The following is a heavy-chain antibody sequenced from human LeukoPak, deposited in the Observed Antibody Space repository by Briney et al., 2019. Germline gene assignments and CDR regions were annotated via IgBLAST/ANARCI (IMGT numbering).Heavy chain of an antibody. Sequence: AETLSLTCTVSGDFISPYYWSWIRQPAGKELEWIGRIYPSGGTNYNPSLKSRLTMSIHTSKNQFSLNLTSVTAADTAVYFCARGLLSTGYFDFWGQGALVTVSS. J-gene: IGHJ4*02. CDR3: ARGLLSTGYFDF. V-gene: IGHV4-4*07. CDR2: IYPSGGT. D-gene: IGHD2-8*02. CDR1: GDFISPYY.